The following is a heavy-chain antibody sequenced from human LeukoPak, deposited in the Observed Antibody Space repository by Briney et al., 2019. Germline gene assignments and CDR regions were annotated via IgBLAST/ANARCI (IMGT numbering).Heavy chain of an antibody. D-gene: IGHD4-17*01. CDR1: GFTFSSYW. V-gene: IGHV3-74*01. CDR2: INTDGSST. CDR3: ARFSYGDYVA. J-gene: IGHJ5*02. Sequence: GGSLTLSCAASGFTFSSYWMHWVRQAPGKGLVWVSRINTDGSSTSYADSVKGRFTISRDNAKNTLYLQMNSLRPDDTAVYYCARFSYGDYVAWGQGTLVIVSS.